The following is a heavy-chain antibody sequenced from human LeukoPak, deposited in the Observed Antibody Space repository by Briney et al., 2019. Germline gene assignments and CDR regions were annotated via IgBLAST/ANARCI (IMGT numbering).Heavy chain of an antibody. CDR2: ISGSGGST. CDR3: AKVDYGDYPPLDAFDI. D-gene: IGHD4-17*01. J-gene: IGHJ3*02. Sequence: HTGGSLRLSCAASGFTFSSYAMSWVRQAPGKGLEWVSAISGSGGSTYYADSVKGRFTISRDNSKNTLYLQMNSLRAEDTAVYYCAKVDYGDYPPLDAFDIWGQGTMVTVSS. CDR1: GFTFSSYA. V-gene: IGHV3-23*01.